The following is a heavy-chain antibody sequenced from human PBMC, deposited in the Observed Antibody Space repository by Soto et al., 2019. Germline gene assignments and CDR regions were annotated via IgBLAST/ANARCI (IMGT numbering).Heavy chain of an antibody. J-gene: IGHJ4*02. CDR3: TTDAEGYSGYDLAYYFDY. D-gene: IGHD5-12*01. CDR1: GFTFSNAW. Sequence: GGSLRLSCAASGFTFSNAWMNWVRQAPGKGLEWVGRIKSKTDGGTTDYAAPVKGRFTISRDDSKNTLYLQMNSLKTEDTAVYYCTTDAEGYSGYDLAYYFDYWGQGTLVTVSS. V-gene: IGHV3-15*07. CDR2: IKSKTDGGTT.